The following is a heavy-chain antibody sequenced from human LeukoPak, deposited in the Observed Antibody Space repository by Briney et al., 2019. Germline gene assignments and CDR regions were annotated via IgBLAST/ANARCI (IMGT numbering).Heavy chain of an antibody. Sequence: GGSLRLSCAASGFTVRSNYMSWVRQAPGKGLEWVSAISGSGVTTHYAGSVKGRFSISRDNSKNTLYLQMNSLRAEDTALYYCAKKVVVGATSPYSDFQDWGQGTLVTVSS. J-gene: IGHJ1*01. D-gene: IGHD1-26*01. CDR2: ISGSGVTT. CDR1: GFTVRSNY. CDR3: AKKVVVGATSPYSDFQD. V-gene: IGHV3-23*01.